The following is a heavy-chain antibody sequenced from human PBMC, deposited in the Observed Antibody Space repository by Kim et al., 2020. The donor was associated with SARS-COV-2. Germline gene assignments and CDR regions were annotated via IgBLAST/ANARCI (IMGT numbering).Heavy chain of an antibody. D-gene: IGHD3-22*01. J-gene: IGHJ4*02. Sequence: GGSLRLSCAASGFSFSAYGMSWVRQAPGKGLEWLSLVSGNGVATYYADSVKGLFTISRDNSKNTLYLQMNSLRADDTAVYYCARKGQSGYFPFDYWGPGTLGTVSS. CDR3: ARKGQSGYFPFDY. V-gene: IGHV3-23*01. CDR1: GFSFSAYG. CDR2: VSGNGVAT.